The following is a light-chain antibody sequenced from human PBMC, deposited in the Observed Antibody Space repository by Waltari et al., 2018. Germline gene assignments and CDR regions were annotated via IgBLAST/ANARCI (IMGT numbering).Light chain of an antibody. CDR2: AAT. CDR3: LQHNSYPFT. J-gene: IGKJ3*01. Sequence: DIQMTQSPSSLSASVGDTVTITCRASQGISSYLNWFQQKPGKAPKLLIYAATTLQRGVPSRFSGSGSGTEFTLTISSLQPEDFAAYYCLQHNSYPFTFGPGTKLDIK. CDR1: QGISSY. V-gene: IGKV1-17*01.